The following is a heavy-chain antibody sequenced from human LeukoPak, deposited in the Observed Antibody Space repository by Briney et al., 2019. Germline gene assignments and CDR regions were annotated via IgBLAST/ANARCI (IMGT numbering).Heavy chain of an antibody. V-gene: IGHV4-34*01. CDR1: GGSFSGYY. CDR3: ARAPYDSSGYY. J-gene: IGHJ4*02. D-gene: IGHD3-22*01. Sequence: TSETLSLTCAVYGGSFSGYYWSWIRQPPGKGLEWIGEINHSGSTNYNPSLKSRVTISVDTSKNRFSLKLSSVTAADTAVYYCARAPYDSSGYYWGQGTLVTVSS. CDR2: INHSGST.